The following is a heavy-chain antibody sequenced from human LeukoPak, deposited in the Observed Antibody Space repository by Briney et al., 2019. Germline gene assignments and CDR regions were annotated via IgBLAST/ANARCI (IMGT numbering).Heavy chain of an antibody. D-gene: IGHD2-15*01. CDR1: GFIFSNYA. CDR2: ISYHGKDQ. V-gene: IGHV3-30*04. J-gene: IGHJ4*02. Sequence: GGSLRLSCAASGFIFSNYAMHWVRQAPGKGLDWVAVISYHGKDQYYADSVKGRFTISRDCSKNTLDLQMNSLRTEDTTVYYCVRQDCSGGSCYLDSWGQGTLVTVSS. CDR3: VRQDCSGGSCYLDS.